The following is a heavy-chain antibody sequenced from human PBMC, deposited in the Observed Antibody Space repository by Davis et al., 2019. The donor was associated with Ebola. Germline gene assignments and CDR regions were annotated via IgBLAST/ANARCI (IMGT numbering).Heavy chain of an antibody. Sequence: SETLSLTCAVYGGSFSGYHWSWIRQPPGKGLEWIGEINHNGSTNYNPSLKSRVTISVDTSKNQFSLKLSSVTAADTAVYYCARGPIAAAGTRWFDPWGQGTLVTVSS. V-gene: IGHV4-34*01. CDR1: GGSFSGYH. CDR2: INHNGST. CDR3: ARGPIAAAGTRWFDP. J-gene: IGHJ5*02. D-gene: IGHD6-13*01.